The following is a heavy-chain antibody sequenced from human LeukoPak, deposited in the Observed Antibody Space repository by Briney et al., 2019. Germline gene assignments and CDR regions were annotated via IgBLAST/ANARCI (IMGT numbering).Heavy chain of an antibody. CDR1: GDISNTYC. CDR3: AHRGGGAIGVGILRSFDS. CDR2: IIPMFGTP. J-gene: IGHJ4*02. V-gene: IGHV1-69*13. Sequence: GASVKVSCRASGDISNTYCINWVRQAPGQGLEWMGGIIPMFGTPNYAHNFQGRVTFSADESTNTVYMEMSILRSADTAIYFCAHRGGGAIGVGILRSFDSWGQGTLVTVSS. D-gene: IGHD3-3*01.